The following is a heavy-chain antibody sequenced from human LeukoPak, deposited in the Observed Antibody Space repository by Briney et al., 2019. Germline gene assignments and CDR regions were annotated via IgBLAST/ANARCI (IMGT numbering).Heavy chain of an antibody. V-gene: IGHV4-30-2*01. Sequence: SQTLSLTCAVSGGSISSGGYSWSWIRQPPGKGLEWIGYIYHSGSTYYNPSLKSRVTISVDRSKNQFSLKLSSVTAADTAVYYCARGLVATYWYFDLWGRGTLVTVSS. D-gene: IGHD3-10*01. CDR2: IYHSGST. CDR1: GGSISSGGYS. J-gene: IGHJ2*01. CDR3: ARGLVATYWYFDL.